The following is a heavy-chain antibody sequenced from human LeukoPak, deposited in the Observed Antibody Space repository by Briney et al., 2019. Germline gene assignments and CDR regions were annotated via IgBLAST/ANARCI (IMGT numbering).Heavy chain of an antibody. D-gene: IGHD2-2*01. CDR2: IYYSGRS. Sequence: SETLSLTCTVSGGSISSYYWSWIRQPPGKGLEWIGYIYYSGRSYYNPSLKSRVTINLDTSRRQFSLKLTSVTTADTAVYYCARGIVVLPTANPTFNWFDPWGQGNLVTVSS. CDR3: ARGIVVLPTANPTFNWFDP. V-gene: IGHV4-59*01. J-gene: IGHJ5*02. CDR1: GGSISSYY.